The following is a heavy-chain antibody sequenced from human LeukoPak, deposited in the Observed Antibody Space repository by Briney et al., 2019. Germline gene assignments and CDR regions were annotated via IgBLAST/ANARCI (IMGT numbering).Heavy chain of an antibody. J-gene: IGHJ5*02. Sequence: KPSETLSLTCTVSGGSISSGGYYWSWIRQHPGKGLEWIGYIHHSGSSYYNPSLKSRVIISVDTSKNQFSLKLSSVTAADTAVYYCARRKVSTWFDPWGQGTLVTVSS. V-gene: IGHV4-31*03. CDR2: IHHSGSS. CDR1: GGSISSGGYY. D-gene: IGHD3-16*02. CDR3: ARRKVSTWFDP.